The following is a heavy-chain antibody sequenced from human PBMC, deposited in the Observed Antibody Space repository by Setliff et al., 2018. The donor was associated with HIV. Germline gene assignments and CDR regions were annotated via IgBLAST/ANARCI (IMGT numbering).Heavy chain of an antibody. D-gene: IGHD3-9*01. Sequence: SETLSLTCAVYGGSLNDYSWNWTRQSPGEGLEWIGEVNLPKTLNYNPSLESRITISVETSKKQFSLVLSSVTAADTAVYFCARAIVKTGYHTKSRVFDYWGQGTLVTVSS. J-gene: IGHJ4*02. CDR1: GGSLNDYS. CDR2: VNLPKTL. CDR3: ARAIVKTGYHTKSRVFDY. V-gene: IGHV4-34*01.